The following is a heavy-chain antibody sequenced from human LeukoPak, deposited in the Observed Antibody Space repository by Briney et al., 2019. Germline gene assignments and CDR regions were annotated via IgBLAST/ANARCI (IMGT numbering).Heavy chain of an antibody. Sequence: PGGSLRLSCAASGFTFSSYSMNWVRQAPGKGLEWVSSISSSSSYIYYADSVKGRFTISRDNARNSLYLQMNSLRAEDTAVYYCAREQQWLAPVFDYWGQGTLVTVSS. V-gene: IGHV3-21*01. CDR2: ISSSSSYI. CDR3: AREQQWLAPVFDY. J-gene: IGHJ4*02. CDR1: GFTFSSYS. D-gene: IGHD6-19*01.